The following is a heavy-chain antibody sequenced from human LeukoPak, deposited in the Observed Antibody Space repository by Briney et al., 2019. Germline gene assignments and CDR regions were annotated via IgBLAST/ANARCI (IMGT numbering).Heavy chain of an antibody. CDR1: GGSFSGYY. CDR3: ARGNNDSSGYYSDFDY. D-gene: IGHD3-22*01. V-gene: IGHV4-34*01. Sequence: SETLSLTCAVYGGSFSGYYWSWIRQPPGKGLEWIGEINHSGSTNCNPSLKSRVTISVDTSKNQFSLKLSSVTAADTAVYYCARGNNDSSGYYSDFDYWGQGTLVTVSS. CDR2: INHSGST. J-gene: IGHJ4*02.